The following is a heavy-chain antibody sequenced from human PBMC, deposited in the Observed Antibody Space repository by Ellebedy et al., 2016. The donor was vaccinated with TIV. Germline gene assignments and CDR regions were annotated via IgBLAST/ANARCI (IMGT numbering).Heavy chain of an antibody. CDR2: ISPSADST. CDR1: GFIFSTSA. J-gene: IGHJ4*02. CDR3: AQGKIYFSSFAQ. V-gene: IGHV3-23*01. D-gene: IGHD2/OR15-2a*01. Sequence: GESLKISCAASGFIFSTSAMSWVRQAPGKGLEWVSAISPSADSTSYADSLRGRFAISRDNYRNTLFLQMNSLRVEDTAVYYCAQGKIYFSSFAQWGQGTLVTVSS.